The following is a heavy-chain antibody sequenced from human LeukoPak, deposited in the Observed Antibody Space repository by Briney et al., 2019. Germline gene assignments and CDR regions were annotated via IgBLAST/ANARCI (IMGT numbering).Heavy chain of an antibody. D-gene: IGHD1-26*01. V-gene: IGHV3-7*01. J-gene: IGHJ6*02. CDR1: GFTFSNYW. CDR2: IKQGGSEK. Sequence: PGGSLRLSCAASGFTFSNYWMSWVRQAPGKGLEWVANIKQGGSEKFYVDSVKGRFTISRDNAKNSLYLQMNSLRAEDTAVYYRSRLGRSGSYPYYYYAMDVWGQGATVTVSS. CDR3: SRLGRSGSYPYYYYAMDV.